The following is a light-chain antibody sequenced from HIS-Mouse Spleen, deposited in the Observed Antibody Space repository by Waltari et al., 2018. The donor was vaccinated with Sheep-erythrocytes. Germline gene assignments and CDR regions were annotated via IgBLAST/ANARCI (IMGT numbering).Light chain of an antibody. CDR1: QSISSY. V-gene: IGKV1-39*01. CDR2: AAS. J-gene: IGKJ4*01. Sequence: DIQMTQSPSSLSASVGDRVTITCRASQSISSYLNWYQQKPGKAPKLLIYAASSLQSGVPSRFSGSGSGTDLTLTISSLQPEDFATYYCQQSYSTPPLTFGGGTTVEIK. CDR3: QQSYSTPPLT.